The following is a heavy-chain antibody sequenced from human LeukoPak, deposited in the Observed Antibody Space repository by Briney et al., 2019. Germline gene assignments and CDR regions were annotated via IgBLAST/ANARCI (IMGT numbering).Heavy chain of an antibody. D-gene: IGHD3-9*01. CDR2: ISAYNGNT. CDR1: GYTFTSYG. CDR3: ARDILTGYWEAGFDP. Sequence: ASVKVSCKASGYTFTSYGISWVRQAPGQGLEWMGWISAYNGNTNYAQKLQGRVTMTTDTSTSTAYMELRSLRSDDTAVYYCARDILTGYWEAGFDPWGQGTLVTVSS. J-gene: IGHJ5*02. V-gene: IGHV1-18*01.